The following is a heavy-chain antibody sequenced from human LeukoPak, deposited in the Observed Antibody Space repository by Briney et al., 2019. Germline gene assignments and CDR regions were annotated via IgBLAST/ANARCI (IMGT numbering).Heavy chain of an antibody. Sequence: SETLSLTCAVYGGSFSGYYWSWIRRPSGKGLEWIGEINHSGSTNYNPSLKSRATISVDTSKNQFSLKLSSVTAADTAVYYCARGPSFGYSSSWPLYYYYGTDVWGQGTTVTVSS. J-gene: IGHJ6*02. CDR2: INHSGST. V-gene: IGHV4-34*01. D-gene: IGHD6-13*01. CDR1: GGSFSGYY. CDR3: ARGPSFGYSSSWPLYYYYGTDV.